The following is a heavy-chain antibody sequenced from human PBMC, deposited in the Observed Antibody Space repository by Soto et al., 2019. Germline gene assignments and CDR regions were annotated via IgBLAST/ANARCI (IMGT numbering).Heavy chain of an antibody. V-gene: IGHV4-38-2*01. J-gene: IGHJ6*02. D-gene: IGHD3-10*01. CDR3: ARGFRLYYYGMDV. CDR2: IYHSGTT. Sequence: SETLSLTCDVSGGSIINNYWWAWIRQSPGKGLVWIGSIYHSGTTYYNPSLESRATISVDTSESRFALKLSSVTAADTAVYYCARGFRLYYYGMDVWGQGTTVTVSS. CDR1: GGSIINNYW.